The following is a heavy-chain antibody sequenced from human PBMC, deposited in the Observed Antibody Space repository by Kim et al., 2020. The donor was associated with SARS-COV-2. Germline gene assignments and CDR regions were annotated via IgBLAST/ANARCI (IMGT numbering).Heavy chain of an antibody. CDR2: ISGSGGST. CDR1: GFTSSSYA. J-gene: IGHJ6*02. Sequence: GGSLRLSCAASGFTSSSYAMSCVRQAPGKGLEWVSAISGSGGSTYYADSVKGRFTISRDNPKNTLYLQMNSLRAEDTAVYYCAKVRARLLGYYYYGMDVWGQGTTVTVSS. CDR3: AKVRARLLGYYYYGMDV. D-gene: IGHD2-8*02. V-gene: IGHV3-23*01.